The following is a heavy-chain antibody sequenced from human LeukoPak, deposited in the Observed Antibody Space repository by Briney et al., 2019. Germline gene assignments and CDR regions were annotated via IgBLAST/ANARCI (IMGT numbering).Heavy chain of an antibody. CDR3: AKDHVEIYYCSSSSCYAPFDY. J-gene: IGHJ4*02. CDR2: ISGSGDST. CDR1: GFTFSSYG. D-gene: IGHD2-2*01. V-gene: IGHV3-23*01. Sequence: GGSLRLSCAASGFTFSSYGVSWVRQAPGKGLEWVSAISGSGDSTYYADSVKGRFTVSRDNSKNTLYLQMNSLRAEDTAVYYCAKDHVEIYYCSSSSCYAPFDYWGQGTLVTVSS.